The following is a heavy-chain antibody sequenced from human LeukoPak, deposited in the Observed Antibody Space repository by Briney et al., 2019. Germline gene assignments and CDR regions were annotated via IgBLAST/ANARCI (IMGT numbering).Heavy chain of an antibody. Sequence: PGGSLRLSCAASEFTFSSYTMNWVRQAPGNGLEWVSSISSSSTYMYYADSVKGRFTISRDNAKNSLYLQMNSLRDEDTAVYYCARAGYSYGPRGFDYWGQGTLVTVSS. CDR1: EFTFSSYT. J-gene: IGHJ4*02. CDR3: ARAGYSYGPRGFDY. D-gene: IGHD5-18*01. CDR2: ISSSSTYM. V-gene: IGHV3-21*01.